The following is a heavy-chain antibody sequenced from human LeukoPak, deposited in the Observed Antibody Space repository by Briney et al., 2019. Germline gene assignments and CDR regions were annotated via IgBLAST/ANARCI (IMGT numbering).Heavy chain of an antibody. Sequence: GRSLRLSCAASGFTFDDYAMHWVRQAPGKGLEWVSGISWNSGSIGYADSVEGRFTISRDNAKNSLYLQMNSLRAEDTALYYCAKGLHAAAGTNFDYWGQGTLVTVSS. V-gene: IGHV3-9*01. CDR2: ISWNSGSI. CDR1: GFTFDDYA. CDR3: AKGLHAAAGTNFDY. D-gene: IGHD6-13*01. J-gene: IGHJ4*02.